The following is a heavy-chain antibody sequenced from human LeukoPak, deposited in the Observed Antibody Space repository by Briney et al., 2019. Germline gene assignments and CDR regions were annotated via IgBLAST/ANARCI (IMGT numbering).Heavy chain of an antibody. CDR1: GFTFRNYW. CDR3: AKVGYDSSGYYFDY. Sequence: GGSLRLSCEAFGFTFRNYWMNWVRQAPGKGLEWVAYIKQDASEIYYVDSVKGRFTISRDNAKNSLYLQMNSLRAEDTALYYCAKVGYDSSGYYFDYWGQGTLVTVSS. J-gene: IGHJ4*02. CDR2: IKQDASEI. D-gene: IGHD3-22*01. V-gene: IGHV3-7*03.